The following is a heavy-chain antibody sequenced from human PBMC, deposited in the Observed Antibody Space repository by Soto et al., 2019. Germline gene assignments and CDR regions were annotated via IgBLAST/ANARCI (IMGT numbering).Heavy chain of an antibody. D-gene: IGHD3-22*01. J-gene: IGHJ4*01. Sequence: SETLSLTCTVSGASLDSTNYYWIWIRQPPGKGLEWIGYIYYGGITYYNPSLKSRLTMSRDTSKNQFSLRLTSVTAADTAVYYCARDGLRYFESYGSYSGPPLDYWGQGVMVTVSS. CDR3: ARDGLRYFESYGSYSGPPLDY. CDR2: IYYGGIT. CDR1: GASLDSTNYY. V-gene: IGHV4-30-4*01.